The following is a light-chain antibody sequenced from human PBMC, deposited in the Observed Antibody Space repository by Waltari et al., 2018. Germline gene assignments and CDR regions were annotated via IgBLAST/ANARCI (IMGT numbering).Light chain of an antibody. CDR3: LLFFDNSRV. Sequence: QTVVTQEPSLTVSPGGTVTLTLASSAGEVTSGHHPNWLQQRPGQPPPLLLFSTNDNPPPTPARFSGSLLGGKAALTLSEVQSEDEADYYCLLFFDNSRVFGGGTKLTVL. CDR2: STN. V-gene: IGLV7-43*01. J-gene: IGLJ3*02. CDR1: AGEVTSGHH.